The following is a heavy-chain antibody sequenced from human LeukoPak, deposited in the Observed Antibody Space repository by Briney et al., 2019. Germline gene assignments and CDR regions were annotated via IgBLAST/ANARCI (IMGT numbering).Heavy chain of an antibody. Sequence: GGSLRLSCVASGFTFRDYYMSWIRRAPGKGLEWVSYISSSSSYIDYADSVKGRFTISRDNAKNSLHLQMKSLRAEDTAVYYCARGPGALDYWGQGTLVTVSS. J-gene: IGHJ4*02. CDR1: GFTFRDYY. CDR2: ISSSSSYI. V-gene: IGHV3-11*05. CDR3: ARGPGALDY. D-gene: IGHD2-2*01.